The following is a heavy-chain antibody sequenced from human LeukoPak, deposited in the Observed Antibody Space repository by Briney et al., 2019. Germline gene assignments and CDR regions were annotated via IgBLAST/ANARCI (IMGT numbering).Heavy chain of an antibody. CDR1: GFTFSRYW. Sequence: GGSLRLSCAASGFTFSRYWMSWVRQAPGKGLEWVANIKQDGSEKYYVDSVKGRITISRDNAKNSLYLQMHSLRVEDTAVYYCARGYRGSGSHYFDYWGQGTLVTVSS. V-gene: IGHV3-7*01. CDR3: ARGYRGSGSHYFDY. D-gene: IGHD3-10*01. J-gene: IGHJ4*02. CDR2: IKQDGSEK.